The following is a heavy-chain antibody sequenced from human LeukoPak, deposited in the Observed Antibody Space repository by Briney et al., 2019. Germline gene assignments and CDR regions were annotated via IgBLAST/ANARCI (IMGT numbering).Heavy chain of an antibody. Sequence: GGSLRLSCAASGFTFSLSAMTWVRQPPGKGLGWVATVSNSVAATYYADSVKGRFSISRDNSKNTVSLEMSNLRTDDTAIYYCAKEAFRPALLDFWGQGSLVTVSS. CDR1: GFTFSLSA. CDR2: VSNSVAAT. D-gene: IGHD2-21*01. V-gene: IGHV3-23*01. CDR3: AKEAFRPALLDF. J-gene: IGHJ4*02.